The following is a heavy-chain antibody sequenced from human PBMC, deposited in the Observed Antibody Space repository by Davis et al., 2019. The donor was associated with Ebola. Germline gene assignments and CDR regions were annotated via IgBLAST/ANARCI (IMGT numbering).Heavy chain of an antibody. D-gene: IGHD1-26*01. CDR2: INHSGST. CDR1: GGSFSGYH. CDR3: ARGLPSLYSGSYFIY. Sequence: PSETLSLTCAVYGGSFSGYHWTWIRQPPGKGLEWIGEINHSGSTNYNPSLKSRVTISRDTSKNQFSLRLTSVTAADTAVYYCARGLPSLYSGSYFIYWGQGTLVTVSS. J-gene: IGHJ4*02. V-gene: IGHV4-34*01.